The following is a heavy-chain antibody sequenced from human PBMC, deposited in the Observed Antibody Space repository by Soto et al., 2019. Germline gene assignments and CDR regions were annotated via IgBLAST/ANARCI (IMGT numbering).Heavy chain of an antibody. V-gene: IGHV3-48*03. D-gene: IGHD5-18*01. J-gene: IGHJ2*01. CDR2: ISSSGSTI. Sequence: PGGSLRLSCAASGFTFSSYEMNWVRQAPGKGLEWVSYISSSGSTIYYADSVKGRFTISRDNAKNSLYLQMNSLRAEDTAVYYCEREMDTIQGYWYFDLWGRGTLVTVSS. CDR3: EREMDTIQGYWYFDL. CDR1: GFTFSSYE.